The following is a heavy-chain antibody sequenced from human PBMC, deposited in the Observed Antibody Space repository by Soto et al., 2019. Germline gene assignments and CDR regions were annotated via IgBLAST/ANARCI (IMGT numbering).Heavy chain of an antibody. V-gene: IGHV3-23*01. CDR3: AKELITFGGVIVRPEVDP. J-gene: IGHJ5*02. CDR2: ISGSGGST. D-gene: IGHD3-16*02. CDR1: GFTFSSYA. Sequence: GGSLRLSCAASGFTFSSYAMSWVRQAPGKGLEWVSAISGSGGSTYYADSVKGRFTISRDNSKNTLYLQMNSLRAEDTAVYYCAKELITFGGVIVRPEVDPCGQGSLVTVSS.